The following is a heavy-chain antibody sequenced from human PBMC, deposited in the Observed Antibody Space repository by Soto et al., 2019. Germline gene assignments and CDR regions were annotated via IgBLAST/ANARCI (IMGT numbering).Heavy chain of an antibody. CDR1: GFTFSSYG. V-gene: IGHV3-33*01. J-gene: IGHJ4*02. CDR3: ARDQGEWELLRDGLDY. D-gene: IGHD1-26*01. Sequence: QVQLVESGGGVVQPRRSLRLSCAASGFTFSSYGMHWVRQAPGKGLEWVAVIWYDGSNKYYADSVKGRFTISRDNSKNTLYLQMNSLRAEDTAVYYCARDQGEWELLRDGLDYWGQGTLVTVSS. CDR2: IWYDGSNK.